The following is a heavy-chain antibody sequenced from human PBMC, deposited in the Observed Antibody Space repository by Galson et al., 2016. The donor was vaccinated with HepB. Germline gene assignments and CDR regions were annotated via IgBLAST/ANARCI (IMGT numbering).Heavy chain of an antibody. D-gene: IGHD6-13*01. Sequence: CAISWDSVSSDSAAWNWIRQSPSRGLEWLGRTYYRSKWYNDYAVSVKSRITINPDTSKTQFSLQLHSVTPKDAAVYYCARDSQQQYYFDYWAQGTLVTVS. J-gene: IGHJ4*02. V-gene: IGHV6-1*01. CDR2: TYYRSKWYN. CDR3: ARDSQQQYYFDY. CDR1: WDSVSSDSAA.